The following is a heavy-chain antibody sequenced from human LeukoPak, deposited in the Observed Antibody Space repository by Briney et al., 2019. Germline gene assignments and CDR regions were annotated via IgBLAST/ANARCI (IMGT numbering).Heavy chain of an antibody. CDR2: IYPMLGVD. J-gene: IGHJ4*02. V-gene: IGHV1-69*04. D-gene: IGHD1-14*01. CDR3: AREGSGTSSPMAY. CDR1: GGSFSTYA. Sequence: ASVTLSFAASGGSFSTYAVSWVRQGPRQGLEWMGRIYPMLGVDNYAQRFQGRVTITAHKSTGTAYMELNSMTSEDTAVYYCAREGSGTSSPMAYWGQGTLVTVSS.